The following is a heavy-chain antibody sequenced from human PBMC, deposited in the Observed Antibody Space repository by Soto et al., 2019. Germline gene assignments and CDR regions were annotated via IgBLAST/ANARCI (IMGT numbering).Heavy chain of an antibody. CDR3: ARRPTEAAGPRDYYYYGMDV. D-gene: IGHD6-13*01. Sequence: GESLKISCKGSGYSFTSYWISWVRQMPGKGLEWMGRIDPSDSYTNYSPSFQGHVTISADKSISTAYLQWSSLKASDTAMYYCARRPTEAAGPRDYYYYGMDVWGQGTTVTVSS. V-gene: IGHV5-10-1*01. CDR2: IDPSDSYT. CDR1: GYSFTSYW. J-gene: IGHJ6*02.